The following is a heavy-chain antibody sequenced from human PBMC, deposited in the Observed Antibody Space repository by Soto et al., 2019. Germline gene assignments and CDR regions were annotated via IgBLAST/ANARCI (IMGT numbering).Heavy chain of an antibody. CDR2: IYYSGST. CDR1: GGSISSGGYY. Sequence: QVQLQESGPGLVKPSQTLSLTCTVSGGSISSGGYYWSWIRQHPGKGLEWIGYIYYSGSTYYNPSLKSRVTISVDTSKNQFSLKLSSVTAADTAVYYCARERGRAIAAAGTLDYWGQGTLVTVSS. J-gene: IGHJ4*02. V-gene: IGHV4-31*03. D-gene: IGHD6-13*01. CDR3: ARERGRAIAAAGTLDY.